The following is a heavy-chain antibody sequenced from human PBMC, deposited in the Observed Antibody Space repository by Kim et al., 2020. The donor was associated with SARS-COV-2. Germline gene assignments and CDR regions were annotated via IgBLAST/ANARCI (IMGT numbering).Heavy chain of an antibody. CDR2: IYYSGST. J-gene: IGHJ3*02. D-gene: IGHD3-10*01. CDR1: GGSISSSSYY. Sequence: SETLSLTCTVSGGSISSSSYYWGWIRQPPGKGLEWIGSIYYSGSTYYNPSLKSRVTISVDTSKNQFSLKLSSVTAADTAVYYCARHVRAIGLKMVRGTSDAFDIWGQGTMVTVSS. CDR3: ARHVRAIGLKMVRGTSDAFDI. V-gene: IGHV4-39*01.